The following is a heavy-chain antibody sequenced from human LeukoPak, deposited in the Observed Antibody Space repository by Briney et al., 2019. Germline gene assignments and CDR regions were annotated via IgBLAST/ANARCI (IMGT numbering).Heavy chain of an antibody. V-gene: IGHV3-23*01. CDR1: GFTFSSYA. J-gene: IGHJ4*02. CDR3: AKDRDYYLVGFFDY. CDR2: ISGSGVTT. D-gene: IGHD3-10*01. Sequence: SGGSLRLSCAASGFTFSSYAMSWARQAPGKGLEWVSAISGSGVTTYYADSVKGRFTISRDNSKNTLYLQMNSLRAEDTALYYCAKDRDYYLVGFFDYWGQGTLVTVPS.